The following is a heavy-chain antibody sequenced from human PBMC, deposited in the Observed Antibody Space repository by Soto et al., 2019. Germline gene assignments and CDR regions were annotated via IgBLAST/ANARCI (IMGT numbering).Heavy chain of an antibody. V-gene: IGHV1-58*01. CDR2: IVVGSGNT. D-gene: IGHD2-2*01. CDR1: GFTFTSSA. CDR3: AADKLGYCSSTSCYGYYYGMDV. J-gene: IGHJ6*02. Sequence: SVKVSCKASGFTFTSSAVQWVRQARGQRLEWIGWIVVGSGNTNYAQKFQERVTITRDMSTSTAYMELSSLRSEDTAVYYCAADKLGYCSSTSCYGYYYGMDVWGQGTTVTVSS.